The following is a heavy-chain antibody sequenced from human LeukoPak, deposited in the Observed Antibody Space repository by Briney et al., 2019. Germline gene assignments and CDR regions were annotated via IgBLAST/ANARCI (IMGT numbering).Heavy chain of an antibody. D-gene: IGHD6-19*01. V-gene: IGHV4-4*02. CDR2: IYHSGST. CDR1: GGSISSSNW. J-gene: IGHJ4*02. Sequence: PSETLSLTCAVSGGSISSSNWWSWVRQPPGKGLEWIGEIYHSGSTNYNPSLKSRVTISVDKSKNQFSLKLSSVTAADTAVYYCARAGYSSGWYAGEFDYWGQGTLVTVSS. CDR3: ARAGYSSGWYAGEFDY.